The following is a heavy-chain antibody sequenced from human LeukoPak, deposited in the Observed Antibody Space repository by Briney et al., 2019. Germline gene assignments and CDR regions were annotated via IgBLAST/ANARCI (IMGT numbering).Heavy chain of an antibody. Sequence: GSLTLSCPASGFTFSRYWMSWVRQAPGKGLDGLANIHQVGNAKSNVDSVKGRFTISRDNSKSTLYLELNSLRVEDTAVYYCARDARVGLDYWGQGTLVTVSS. CDR3: ARDARVGLDY. V-gene: IGHV3-7*01. D-gene: IGHD3/OR15-3a*01. J-gene: IGHJ4*02. CDR1: GFTFSRYW. CDR2: IHQVGNAK.